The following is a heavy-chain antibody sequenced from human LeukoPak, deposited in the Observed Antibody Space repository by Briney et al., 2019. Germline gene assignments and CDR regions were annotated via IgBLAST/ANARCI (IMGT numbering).Heavy chain of an antibody. Sequence: GGSLRLSCAASGFTFSSYAMHWVRQAPGKGLEWVAAISSSGDRTYFVDSVRGRFTISRDNSKNTFYLQMSSLGVDDTAVYYSAKDSPRISVTGVEYFDHWGQGTLVTVSS. V-gene: IGHV3-23*01. J-gene: IGHJ1*01. CDR2: ISSSGDRT. D-gene: IGHD4-11*01. CDR3: AKDSPRISVTGVEYFDH. CDR1: GFTFSSYA.